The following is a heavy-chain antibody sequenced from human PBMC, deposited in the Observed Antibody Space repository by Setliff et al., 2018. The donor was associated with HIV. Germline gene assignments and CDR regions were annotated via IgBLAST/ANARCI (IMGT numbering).Heavy chain of an antibody. Sequence: SETLSLTCTVSGGSISSSYWTWTRQPPGKGLEWIGNIHYSGSTNYNPSLKSRVIVAIDTPQNQFFLKLSSVTAADTAVYYCARGDGTKYYYYYYMDVWGKGTTVTVSS. D-gene: IGHD1-7*01. CDR3: ARGDGTKYYYYYYMDV. CDR2: IHYSGST. V-gene: IGHV4-59*01. CDR1: GGSISSSY. J-gene: IGHJ6*03.